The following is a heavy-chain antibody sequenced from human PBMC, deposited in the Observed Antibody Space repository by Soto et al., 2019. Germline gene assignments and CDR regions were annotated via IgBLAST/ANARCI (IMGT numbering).Heavy chain of an antibody. CDR2: MDPNSGST. CDR3: ARERKFDFWRKGLDV. D-gene: IGHD3-3*01. J-gene: IGHJ6*02. Sequence: QARLVQSGAEVRKPGASVKVSCKASGYTFTTYDINWVRQAPGQGLEWLGWMDPNSGSTGYAQNFQGRITMTRNISRNTAHMELSSLQSEDTAVYYCARERKFDFWRKGLDVWGQGTTVTVSS. V-gene: IGHV1-8*01. CDR1: GYTFTTYD.